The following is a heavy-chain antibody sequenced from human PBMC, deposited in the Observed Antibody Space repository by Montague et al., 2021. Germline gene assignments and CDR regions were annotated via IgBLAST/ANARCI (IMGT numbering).Heavy chain of an antibody. CDR1: GGSISSGGYS. J-gene: IGHJ3*02. CDR3: TRGFPYSNSYNGKDVHAFDI. V-gene: IGHV4-30-2*01. D-gene: IGHD6-6*01. CDR2: IYHSGST. Sequence: SETLSLTCAVSGGSISSGGYSWSWIRQPPGKGLEWIGYIYHSGSTYYNPSLKSRVTISVDRSKNQFSLKLSSVTAADTAVYYCTRGFPYSNSYNGKDVHAFDIWGQGTMVSVSS.